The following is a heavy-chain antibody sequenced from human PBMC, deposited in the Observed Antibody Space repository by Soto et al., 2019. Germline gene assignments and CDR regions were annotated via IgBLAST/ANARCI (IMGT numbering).Heavy chain of an antibody. CDR1: GGSISSSSYY. D-gene: IGHD3-3*01. CDR3: ARGDFCLYYYYYMDV. V-gene: IGHV4-39*01. CDR2: IYYSGST. J-gene: IGHJ6*03. Sequence: SETLSLTCTVSGGSISSSSYYWGWIRQPPGKGLEWIGCIYYSGSTYYNPSLKSRVTISVDTSKNQFSLKLSSVIAADTAVYYCARGDFCLYYYYYMDVWGKGTTVTV.